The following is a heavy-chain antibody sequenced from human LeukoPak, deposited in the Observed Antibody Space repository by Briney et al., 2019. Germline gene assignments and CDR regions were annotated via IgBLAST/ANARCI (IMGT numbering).Heavy chain of an antibody. CDR1: GFTFDDYA. Sequence: QPGRSLRLSCAASGFTFDDYAMHWVRQAPGKGLEWVSGISWNSGSIGYADSVKGRFTISRDNAKNSLYLQMNSLRAEDTALYYCAKTWFGELLPYYFDYWGQGTLVTVSS. CDR3: AKTWFGELLPYYFDY. D-gene: IGHD3-10*01. V-gene: IGHV3-9*01. J-gene: IGHJ4*02. CDR2: ISWNSGSI.